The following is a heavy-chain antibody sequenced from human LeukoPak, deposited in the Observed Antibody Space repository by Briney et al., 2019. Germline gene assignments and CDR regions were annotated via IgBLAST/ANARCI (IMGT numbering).Heavy chain of an antibody. V-gene: IGHV4-39*01. D-gene: IGHD1-1*01. Sequence: PSETLSLTCTVSGGSISSSSYYWGWIRQPPGKGLEWIGSIYYSGSTYYNPSLKSRVTISVDTSKNQFSLKLSSVTAADTAVYYCARPRVQLEPTDAFDIWGQGTMVTVSS. CDR1: GGSISSSSYY. CDR2: IYYSGST. CDR3: ARPRVQLEPTDAFDI. J-gene: IGHJ3*02.